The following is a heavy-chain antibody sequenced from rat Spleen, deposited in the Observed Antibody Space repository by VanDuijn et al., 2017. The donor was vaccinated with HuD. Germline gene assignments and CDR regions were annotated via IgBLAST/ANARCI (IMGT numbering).Heavy chain of an antibody. D-gene: IGHD1-8*01. CDR3: ARRDYSSSYWYSDF. J-gene: IGHJ1*01. Sequence: EVQLVESGGGLVQPGRSLKLSCAASGFTFSNYGMNWIRQAPTKGLEWVASISPSGGSTHYRDSVKGRFTISRDNAKSTLYLQMDSLRSEDTATYYCARRDYSSSYWYSDFWGPGTMVTVSS. CDR2: ISPSGGST. CDR1: GFTFSNYG. V-gene: IGHV5-19*01.